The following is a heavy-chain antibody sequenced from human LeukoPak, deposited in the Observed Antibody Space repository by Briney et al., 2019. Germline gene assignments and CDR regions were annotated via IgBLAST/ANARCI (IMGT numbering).Heavy chain of an antibody. D-gene: IGHD2-2*01. CDR3: AKDGPQYCTSTNCLGGY. V-gene: IGHV3-23*01. Sequence: GGSLRLSCAASGFTFSIYSMNWVRQAPGKGLEWVSVISGNGGSTHYADSVKGRFTISRDNSKNTLYLQMNSLRAEDTAVYYCAKDGPQYCTSTNCLGGYWGQGTLVTVSS. CDR1: GFTFSIYS. CDR2: ISGNGGST. J-gene: IGHJ4*02.